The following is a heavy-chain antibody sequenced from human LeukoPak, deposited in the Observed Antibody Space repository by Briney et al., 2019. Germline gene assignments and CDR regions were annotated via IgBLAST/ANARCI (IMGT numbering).Heavy chain of an antibody. Sequence: KPSETLSLTCTVSGVSITSHYWSWIRRTPGRGLEWIGYIYNTGATNYNPSLKNRVTISIDTSKNQFSLKLRSATAADTAVYYCARVEDRYGHVGYWGQGTLVTVSS. CDR2: IYNTGAT. D-gene: IGHD5-18*01. V-gene: IGHV4-59*08. CDR3: ARVEDRYGHVGY. J-gene: IGHJ4*02. CDR1: GVSITSHY.